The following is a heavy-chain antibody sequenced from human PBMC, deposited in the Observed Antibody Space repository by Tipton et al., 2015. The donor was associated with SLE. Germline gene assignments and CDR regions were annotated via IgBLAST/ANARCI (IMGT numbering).Heavy chain of an antibody. Sequence: SLRLSCAASGFTFSSYAMSWVRQAPGKGPEWVSVIYSGGSTYYADSVKGRFTISRDNSKNTLYLQMNSLRAEDTAVYYCAKGDYGGNPHFMGYWGQGTLVTVSS. V-gene: IGHV3-23*03. CDR3: AKGDYGGNPHFMGY. D-gene: IGHD4-23*01. J-gene: IGHJ4*02. CDR2: IYSGGST. CDR1: GFTFSSYA.